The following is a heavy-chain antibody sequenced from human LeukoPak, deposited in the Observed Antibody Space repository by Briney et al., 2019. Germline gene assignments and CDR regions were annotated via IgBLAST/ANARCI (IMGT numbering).Heavy chain of an antibody. J-gene: IGHJ4*02. V-gene: IGHV1-8*01. CDR1: GCTFTSYD. CDR2: MNPNSGNT. CDR3: ARDLRAKLYYGSGSSDY. Sequence: GASVKVSCKASGCTFTSYDINWVRQATGQGLEWMGWMNPNSGNTGYAQKFQGRVTMTRNTSISTAYMELSSLRSDDTAVYYCARDLRAKLYYGSGSSDYWGQGTLVTVSS. D-gene: IGHD3-10*01.